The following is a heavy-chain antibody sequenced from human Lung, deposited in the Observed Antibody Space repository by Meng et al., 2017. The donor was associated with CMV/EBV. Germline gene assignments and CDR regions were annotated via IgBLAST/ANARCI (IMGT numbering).Heavy chain of an antibody. V-gene: IGHV1-18*01. Sequence: ASVKVSCKASGYTFTTYSITWVRQAPGQGLEWMGWISPYNGNTEYAQKFQGRVTMTTDTSTSTAYMEVRSLTSDDTAMYYCARGSWNYDFWGRGKLVNGSS. CDR2: ISPYNGNT. D-gene: IGHD1-7*01. J-gene: IGHJ4*02. CDR3: ARGSWNYDF. CDR1: GYTFTTYS.